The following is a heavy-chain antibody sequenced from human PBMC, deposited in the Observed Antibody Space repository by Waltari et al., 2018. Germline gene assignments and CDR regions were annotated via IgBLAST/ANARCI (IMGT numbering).Heavy chain of an antibody. CDR2: ISSSSSYI. CDR1: GFTFSSYS. Sequence: EVQLVESGGGLVKPGGSLRLSCAASGFTFSSYSMNWVRQAPGKGLEWVSSISSSSSYIYYADSVKGRFTISRDNAKNSLYLQMNSLRAEDTAVYYCARDPKTDYGDPFDYWGQGTLVTVCS. J-gene: IGHJ4*02. CDR3: ARDPKTDYGDPFDY. V-gene: IGHV3-21*01. D-gene: IGHD4-17*01.